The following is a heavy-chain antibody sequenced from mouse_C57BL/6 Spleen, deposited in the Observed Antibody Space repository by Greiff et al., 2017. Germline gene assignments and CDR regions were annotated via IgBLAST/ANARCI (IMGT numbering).Heavy chain of an antibody. CDR1: GYTFTDYE. D-gene: IGHD1-1*01. CDR2: IDPETGGT. V-gene: IGHV1-15*01. J-gene: IGHJ2*01. CDR3: TRYGKYYGSSFDY. Sequence: VQLQQSGAELVRPGASVTLSCKASGYTFTDYEMHWVKQTPVHGLEWIGAIDPETGGTAYNQKFKGKAILTADKSSSTAYMELRSLTSEDTAVYYCTRYGKYYGSSFDYWGQGTTLTVSS.